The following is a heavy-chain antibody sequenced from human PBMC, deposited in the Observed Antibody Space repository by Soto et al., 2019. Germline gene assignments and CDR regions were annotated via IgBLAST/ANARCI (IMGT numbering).Heavy chain of an antibody. CDR1: GGSVSSGSYY. Sequence: SETLSLTCTVSGGSVSSGSYYWSWIRQPPGKGLEWIGYIYYSGSTNYNPSLKSRVTISVDTSKNQFSLKLSPVTAADTAVYYCARDLSLDYWGQGTLVTVSS. CDR2: IYYSGST. D-gene: IGHD3-16*02. CDR3: ARDLSLDY. V-gene: IGHV4-61*01. J-gene: IGHJ4*02.